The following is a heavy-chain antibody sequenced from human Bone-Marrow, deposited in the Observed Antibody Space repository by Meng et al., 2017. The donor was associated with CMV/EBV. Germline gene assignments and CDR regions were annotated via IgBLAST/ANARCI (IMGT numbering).Heavy chain of an antibody. CDR3: AIASSSWYGSVSGGFDY. CDR2: ISYDGSNK. Sequence: GESLKISCAASGFTFSSYAMHWVRQAPGKGLEWVAVISYDGSNKYYADSVKGRFTISRDNSKNTLYLQMNSLRAEDTAVYYCAIASSSWYGSVSGGFDYWGQGTLVTVYS. J-gene: IGHJ4*02. V-gene: IGHV3-30-3*01. CDR1: GFTFSSYA. D-gene: IGHD6-13*01.